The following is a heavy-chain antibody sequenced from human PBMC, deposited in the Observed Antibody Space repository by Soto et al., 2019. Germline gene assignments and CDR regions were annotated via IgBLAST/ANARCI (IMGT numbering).Heavy chain of an antibody. J-gene: IGHJ5*02. CDR1: GGSISSGGYY. CDR2: IYYSGST. V-gene: IGHV4-31*03. D-gene: IGHD2-2*01. CDR3: ARGVVPAGFDP. Sequence: SETLSLTCTVSGGSISSGGYYWSWIRQHPGKGLEWIGYIYYSGSTYYNPSLKSRVTISVDTSKNQFSLKLSSVTAADTAVYYCARGVVPAGFDPWGQGTLVTVSS.